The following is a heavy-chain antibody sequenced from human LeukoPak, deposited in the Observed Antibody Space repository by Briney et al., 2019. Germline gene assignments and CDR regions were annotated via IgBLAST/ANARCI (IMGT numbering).Heavy chain of an antibody. CDR1: GGSISRGGYY. CDR2: IYYSGST. J-gene: IGHJ4*02. D-gene: IGHD6-19*01. CDR3: ARANFIKYSSGWTFDY. V-gene: IGHV4-31*03. Sequence: PSQTLSLTCTVSGGSISRGGYYWSWIRQHPGKGLEWIGYIYYSGSTYYNASLKSRLTIAVDTSKNQFSLKLSSVTAADTAVYYCARANFIKYSSGWTFDYCGQGTLVTVSS.